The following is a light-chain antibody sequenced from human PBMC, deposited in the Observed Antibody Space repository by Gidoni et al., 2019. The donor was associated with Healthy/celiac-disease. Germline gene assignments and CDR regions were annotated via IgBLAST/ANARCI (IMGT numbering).Light chain of an antibody. Sequence: IVMTQSPDSLPVSLGERATINCKSSQSVLYSSNNKNYLAWYQQKPGQPPKLLIYWASTRESGVPDRFSGSGSGTDFTLTISSLQAEDVSVYYCQQYYSTWTFGQGTKVEIK. V-gene: IGKV4-1*01. J-gene: IGKJ1*01. CDR1: QSVLYSSNNKNY. CDR3: QQYYSTWT. CDR2: WAS.